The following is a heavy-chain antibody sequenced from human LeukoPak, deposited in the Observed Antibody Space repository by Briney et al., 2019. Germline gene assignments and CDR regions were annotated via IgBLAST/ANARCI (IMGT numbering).Heavy chain of an antibody. Sequence: GGSLRLSCAASGFTFSNYWMNWVRQAPGKGLVWVSRISSDGSSTTYADSVKGRFTISRDHAKNSLYLQMNSLRAEDTAVYYCARDLGVIVHPSDYWGQGTLVTVSS. D-gene: IGHD3-16*02. V-gene: IGHV3-74*01. CDR2: ISSDGSST. CDR3: ARDLGVIVHPSDY. CDR1: GFTFSNYW. J-gene: IGHJ4*02.